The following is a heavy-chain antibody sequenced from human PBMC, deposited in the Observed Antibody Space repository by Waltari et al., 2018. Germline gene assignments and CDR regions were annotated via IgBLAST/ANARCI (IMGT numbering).Heavy chain of an antibody. CDR2: IYGGGGT. D-gene: IGHD2-21*01. CDR1: GLTVSDNY. J-gene: IGHJ3*02. CDR3: ARESRHIVVVPI. V-gene: IGHV3-53*01. Sequence: EVQLVESGGGLIQPGGSLRLPCAAPGLTVSDNYMIWFRQAPGRGLEWVSVIYGGGGTYYADSVKGRFTISRDNFENTLYLRMNSLRAEDTAIYYCARESRHIVVVPIWGQGTMVTVSS.